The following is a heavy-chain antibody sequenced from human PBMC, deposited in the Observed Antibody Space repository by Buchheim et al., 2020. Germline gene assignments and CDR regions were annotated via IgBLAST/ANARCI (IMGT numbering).Heavy chain of an antibody. CDR2: INHSGST. CDR1: GGSFSGYY. Sequence: QVQLQQWGAGLLKPSETLSLTCAVYGGSFSGYYWSWIRQPPGKGLEWIGEINHSGSTNYNPSLKSRVTISVDTSKNQFSLQLSSVTAADTAVYYCARAVFWSGLVDYWGQGTL. V-gene: IGHV4-34*01. J-gene: IGHJ4*02. D-gene: IGHD3-3*01. CDR3: ARAVFWSGLVDY.